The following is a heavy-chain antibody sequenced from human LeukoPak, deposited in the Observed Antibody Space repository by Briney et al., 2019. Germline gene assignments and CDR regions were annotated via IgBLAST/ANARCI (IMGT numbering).Heavy chain of an antibody. CDR1: GGTFSSYA. Sequence: ASVKVSCKASGGTFSSYAISWVRQAPGQGLEWMGGIIPIFGTANYAQKFQGRDTITTDESTSTAYMELSSLRSEDTAVYYCARMYSSGWPFDYWGQGTLVTVSS. J-gene: IGHJ4*02. V-gene: IGHV1-69*05. D-gene: IGHD6-19*01. CDR3: ARMYSSGWPFDY. CDR2: IIPIFGTA.